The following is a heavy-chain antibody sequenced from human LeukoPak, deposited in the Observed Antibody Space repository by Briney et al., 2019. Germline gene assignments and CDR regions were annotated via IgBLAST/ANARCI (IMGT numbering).Heavy chain of an antibody. J-gene: IGHJ4*02. V-gene: IGHV4-59*12. Sequence: PSETLPLTCTVSGGSLKNYYWSWIRQPPGKGLEWIAYINDSGHSGYNPSLESRVTISVDTSKNHFSLRLRSVTAADTAVYYCARESADYVRGIFSDYWGQGILVTVSS. D-gene: IGHD3-16*01. CDR3: ARESADYVRGIFSDY. CDR1: GGSLKNYY. CDR2: INDSGHS.